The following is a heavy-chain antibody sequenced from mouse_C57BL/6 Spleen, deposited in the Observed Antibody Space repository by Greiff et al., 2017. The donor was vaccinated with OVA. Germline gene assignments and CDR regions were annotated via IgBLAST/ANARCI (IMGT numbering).Heavy chain of an antibody. Sequence: QVHVKQPGAELVRPGSSVKLSCKASGYTFTSYWMHWVKQRPIQGLEWIGNIDPSDSETHYNQKFKDKATLTVDKSSSTAYMQLSSLTSEDSAVYYCARGDYYGSSYRYFDVWGTGTTVTVSS. J-gene: IGHJ1*03. CDR3: ARGDYYGSSYRYFDV. V-gene: IGHV1-52*01. CDR2: IDPSDSET. CDR1: GYTFTSYW. D-gene: IGHD1-1*01.